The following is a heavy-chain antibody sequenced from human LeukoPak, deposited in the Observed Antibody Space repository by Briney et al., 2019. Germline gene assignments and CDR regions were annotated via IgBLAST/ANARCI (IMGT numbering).Heavy chain of an antibody. CDR3: AKEGWFDP. CDR2: INTKTGNP. V-gene: IGHV7-4-1*02. CDR1: GYIFTSYA. Sequence: GASVKVSCKASGYIFTSYAMNWVRQAPGQGPEWMGWINTKTGNPTYAQGFAGRFVFSSDASVSTAYLQISSLKAEDTAVYYCAKEGWFDPWGQGTLVTVSS. J-gene: IGHJ5*02.